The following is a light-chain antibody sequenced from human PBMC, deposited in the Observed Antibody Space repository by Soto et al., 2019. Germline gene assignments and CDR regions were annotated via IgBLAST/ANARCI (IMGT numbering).Light chain of an antibody. V-gene: IGKV3-11*01. CDR2: DAS. CDR1: QSVSSY. J-gene: IGKJ4*01. Sequence: EFVWTEYPATLSLAPGERATLSCRASQSVSSYLVWYQQKPGQAPRLLIYDASNRATGIPARFSGSGSGTDFTLTISSLEPEDFAVYYCQQRMNWPLTFGGGTKVEIK. CDR3: QQRMNWPLT.